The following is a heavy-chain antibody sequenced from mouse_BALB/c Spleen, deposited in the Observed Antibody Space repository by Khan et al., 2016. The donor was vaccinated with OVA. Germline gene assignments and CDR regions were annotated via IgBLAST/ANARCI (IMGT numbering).Heavy chain of an antibody. Sequence: QVRLQQSGAELARPGASVKMSCKASGYTFTNYTMHWVKQRPGQGLEWIGYINPSSGYTNYNQKFKDKATLTADKSSSTAYMQLTSLTSEDSAVYYCVRITVPPYFFDCWGQGTTLTVSS. CDR2: INPSSGYT. V-gene: IGHV1-4*01. J-gene: IGHJ2*01. CDR1: GYTFTNYT. CDR3: VRITVPPYFFDC.